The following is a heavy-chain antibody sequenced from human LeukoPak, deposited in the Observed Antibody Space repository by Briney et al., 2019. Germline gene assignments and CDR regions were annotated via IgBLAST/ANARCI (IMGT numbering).Heavy chain of an antibody. CDR1: GGSISSSSYY. CDR2: IYYSGST. V-gene: IGHV4-39*01. CDR3: AHDYYDSSGAQL. D-gene: IGHD3-22*01. Sequence: SETLSLTCTVSGGSISSSSYYWGWIRQPPGKGLEWIGSIYYSGSTYYNPSLKSRVTISVDTSKNQFSLKLSSVTAADTAVYYCAHDYYDSSGAQLWGQGTLVTVSS. J-gene: IGHJ4*02.